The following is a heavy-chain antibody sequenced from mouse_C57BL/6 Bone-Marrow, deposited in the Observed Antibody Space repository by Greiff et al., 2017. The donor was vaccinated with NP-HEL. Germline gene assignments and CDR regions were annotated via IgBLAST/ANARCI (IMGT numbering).Heavy chain of an antibody. CDR2: IYPGGGYT. CDR1: GYTFTNYW. CDR3: ARSEVDGNYGVYYFDY. D-gene: IGHD2-1*01. Sequence: VQLVESGAELVRPGTSVKMSCKASGYTFTNYWIGWAKQRPGHGLEWIGDIYPGGGYTNYNEKFKGKATLTADKSSSTAYMQFSSLTSEDSAIYYCARSEVDGNYGVYYFDYWGQGTTLTVSS. J-gene: IGHJ2*01. V-gene: IGHV1-63*01.